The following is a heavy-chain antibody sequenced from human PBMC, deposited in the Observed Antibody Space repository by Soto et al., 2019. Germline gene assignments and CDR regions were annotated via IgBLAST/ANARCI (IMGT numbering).Heavy chain of an antibody. J-gene: IGHJ6*02. CDR1: GFTFSSYA. Sequence: QAGGSLRLSCAASGFTFSSYAMSWVRQAPGKGLEWVSAISGSGGSTYYADSVKGRFTISRDNSKNTLYLQMNSLRAEDTAVYYCAKGYCTNGVCYTYYYYGKDVWGQGTTVTVSS. CDR2: ISGSGGST. V-gene: IGHV3-23*01. CDR3: AKGYCTNGVCYTYYYYGKDV. D-gene: IGHD2-8*01.